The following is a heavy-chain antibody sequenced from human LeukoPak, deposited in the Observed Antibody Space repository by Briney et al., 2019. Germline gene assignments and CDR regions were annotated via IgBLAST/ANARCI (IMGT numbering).Heavy chain of an antibody. J-gene: IGHJ4*02. CDR3: ARVAARVSLDY. CDR1: GFTFSSHG. D-gene: IGHD2-15*01. CDR2: IRGDGVTT. Sequence: PGGSLRLSCAASGFTFSSHGMNWVRQAPGKGLEWVSGIRGDGVTTYYADSVKGRFTISRDNSKNTLYLQMGSLRTEDMAVYYCARVAARVSLDYWGQGTLVTVSS. V-gene: IGHV3-23*01.